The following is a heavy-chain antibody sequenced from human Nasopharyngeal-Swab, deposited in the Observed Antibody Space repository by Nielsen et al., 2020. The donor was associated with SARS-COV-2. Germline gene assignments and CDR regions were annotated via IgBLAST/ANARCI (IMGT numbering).Heavy chain of an antibody. CDR1: GASVSSASYY. V-gene: IGHV4-61*01. CDR2: VYYSGNT. Sequence: SETLSLTCTVSGASVSSASYYWSWIRQSPGRGLERIGYVYYSGNTNYNPSLKSRLTMSVDTSKNQFSLNLSSVTAADTAVYYCARDRAAALRDYYYNMDVWGQGTTVTVSS. J-gene: IGHJ6*02. CDR3: ARDRAAALRDYYYNMDV. D-gene: IGHD2-2*01.